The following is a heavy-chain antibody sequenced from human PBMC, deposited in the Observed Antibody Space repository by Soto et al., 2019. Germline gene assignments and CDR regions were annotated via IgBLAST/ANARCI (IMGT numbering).Heavy chain of an antibody. CDR1: GGSFSGYY. Sequence: NPSETLSLTCAVYGGSFSGYYWSWIRQPPGKGLEWIGEINHSGSTNYNPSLKSRVTISVDTSKNQFSLKLSSVTAADTAVYYCARSDGCSSTSCFYYYYYGMDVWGQGTTVTVSS. D-gene: IGHD2-2*01. CDR2: INHSGST. CDR3: ARSDGCSSTSCFYYYYYGMDV. J-gene: IGHJ6*02. V-gene: IGHV4-34*01.